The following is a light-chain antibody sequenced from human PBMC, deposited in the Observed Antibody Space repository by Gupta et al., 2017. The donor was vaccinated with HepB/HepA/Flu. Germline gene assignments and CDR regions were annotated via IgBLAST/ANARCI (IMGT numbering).Light chain of an antibody. CDR2: WAS. V-gene: IGKV4-1*01. CDR3: QQYNNIPIT. Sequence: DIVMTQSPDSLAVSLGERATINCKSSQNLLYANNKDYLAWYQKKPGQPPKLLISWASTRESGVPDRFSGSGSRTDFTLTISGLQADDVAVYYCQQYNNIPITFGQGTQLEIK. CDR1: QNLLYANNKDY. J-gene: IGKJ5*01.